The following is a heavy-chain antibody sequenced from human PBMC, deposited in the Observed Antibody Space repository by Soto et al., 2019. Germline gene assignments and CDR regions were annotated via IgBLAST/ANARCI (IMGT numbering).Heavy chain of an antibody. CDR3: VRVGDGGSNYYALDV. V-gene: IGHV3-7*01. D-gene: IGHD2-15*01. CDR1: GFTFHNHW. CDR2: INQDGGET. J-gene: IGHJ6*02. Sequence: PGGSLRLSCAASGFTFHNHWMTWVRQAPGKGLEWVANINQDGGETHYLDSVKGRFTISRDNIGKSLYLQVKSLTVEDTAVYYCVRVGDGGSNYYALDVWGQGTTVTVSS.